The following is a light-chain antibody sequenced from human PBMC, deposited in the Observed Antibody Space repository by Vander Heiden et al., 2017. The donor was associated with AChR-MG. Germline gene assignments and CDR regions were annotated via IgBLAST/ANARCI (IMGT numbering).Light chain of an antibody. V-gene: IGLV3-25*03. J-gene: IGLJ2*01. CDR3: QSTDSSGTYPV. CDR2: KHN. CDR1: ALPQRF. Sequence: SYAMTPPPSVSVSPGQTGRITGSVDALPQRFSQWYQKKPGQAPVLLIYKHNERPSGIPERFSGSRSGTTVTLTISGVLAEDEADYFCQSTDSSGTYPVFGGGTKLTVL.